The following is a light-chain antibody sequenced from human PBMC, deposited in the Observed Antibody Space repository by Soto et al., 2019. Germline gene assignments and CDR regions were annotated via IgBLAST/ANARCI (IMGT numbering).Light chain of an antibody. CDR3: QQYYSTPPLT. CDR1: KSVLYSSNNKNY. Sequence: DIVMTQSPDSLAVSLGERATINCKYSKSVLYSSNNKNYLAWYQQKPGQPPKLLIYWASTRESGVPDRFSGSGSGTDFTLTISSLQAEDVTVYYCQQYYSTPPLTFGGGTKVEIK. V-gene: IGKV4-1*01. J-gene: IGKJ4*01. CDR2: WAS.